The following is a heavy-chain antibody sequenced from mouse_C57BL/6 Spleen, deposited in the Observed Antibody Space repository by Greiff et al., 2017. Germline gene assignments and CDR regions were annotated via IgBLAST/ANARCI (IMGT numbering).Heavy chain of an antibody. D-gene: IGHD2-4*01. J-gene: IGHJ4*01. CDR3: ALYDYDEGYAMDY. CDR2: IYPGSGST. CDR1: GYTFTSYW. V-gene: IGHV1-55*01. Sequence: QVQLQQPGAELVKPGASVKMSCKASGYTFTSYWITWVKQRPGQGLEWIGDIYPGSGSTNYNEQFKSKATLTVDTSSSTAYMQLSSLTSEDSAVYYCALYDYDEGYAMDYWGQGTSVTVSS.